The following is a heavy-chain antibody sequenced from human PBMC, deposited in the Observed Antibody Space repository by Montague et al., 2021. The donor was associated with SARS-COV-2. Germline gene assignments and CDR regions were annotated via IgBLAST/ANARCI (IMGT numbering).Heavy chain of an antibody. CDR3: VRGRRGTVFPFSPGAFDF. D-gene: IGHD1-7*01. J-gene: IGHJ3*01. Sequence: SETLSLTCTVSGGSISNRNYYWGWVRQPRGKGLEWIGSTDYVGXPXYXXXXRXRAAISLDTSKSQLSLRLRSVTTTDTAVFYCVRGRRGTVFPFSPGAFDFWGQGTTVTVSS. CDR2: TDYVGXP. CDR1: GGSISNRNYY. V-gene: IGHV4-39*01.